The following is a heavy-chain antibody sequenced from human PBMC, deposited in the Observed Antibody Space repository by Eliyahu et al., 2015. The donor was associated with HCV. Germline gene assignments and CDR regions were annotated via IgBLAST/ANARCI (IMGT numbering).Heavy chain of an antibody. CDR1: GGSISSINYY. Sequence: QVRLQESGPGLVKPSETLSLTCTVSGGSISSINYYWSWIRQPPGKGLEWIACIYSSGSTNYNPSLKSRVTISVDTSKNQFSLKLSSVAAADTAFYYCARGIATQLEFDYWGQGTLVTVSS. CDR2: IYSSGST. J-gene: IGHJ4*02. CDR3: ARGIATQLEFDY. D-gene: IGHD1-26*01. V-gene: IGHV4-61*01.